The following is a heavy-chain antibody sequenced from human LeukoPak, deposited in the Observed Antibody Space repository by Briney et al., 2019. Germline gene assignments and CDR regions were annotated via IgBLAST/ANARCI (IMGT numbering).Heavy chain of an antibody. J-gene: IGHJ6*03. V-gene: IGHV1-2*02. CDR1: GYTFTGYY. Sequence: ASAKVSCKASGYTFTGYYMHWVRQAPGQGLEWMEWINPNSGGTNYAQKFQGRVTMTRDTSISTAYMELSRLRSDDTAVYYCASTAGSIPYYYYMDVWGKGTTVTVS. CDR2: INPNSGGT. D-gene: IGHD1-14*01. CDR3: ASTAGSIPYYYYMDV.